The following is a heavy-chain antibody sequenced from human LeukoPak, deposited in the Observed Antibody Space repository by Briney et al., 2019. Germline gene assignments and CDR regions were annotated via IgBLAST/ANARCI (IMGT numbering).Heavy chain of an antibody. V-gene: IGHV1-46*01. J-gene: IGHJ6*02. CDR1: GYTFTSYY. CDR3: AGEGERLYSSNYYYYGMDV. D-gene: IGHD6-13*01. Sequence: EASVKVSCKASGYTFTSYYMHWVRQAPGQGLEWMGIINPSGGSTSYAQKFQGRVTMTRDTSTSTVYMELSSLRSDDTAVYYCAGEGERLYSSNYYYYGMDVWAKGPRSPSP. CDR2: INPSGGST.